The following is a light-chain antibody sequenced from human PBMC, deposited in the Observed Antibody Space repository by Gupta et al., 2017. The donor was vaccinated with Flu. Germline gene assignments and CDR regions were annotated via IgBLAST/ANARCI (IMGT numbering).Light chain of an antibody. CDR1: QYIGRY. J-gene: IGKJ1*01. CDR3: QQSDNVPKT. CDR2: DAS. V-gene: IGKV1-39*01. Sequence: DIQMTQSPSSLSASVGDRVTITCRTSQYIGRYLNWYQQKPGKAPKFLIYDASTLQRGIPSRFSGSGSGTXFALTIXRLQPEDFATYYCQQSDNVPKTFGXGTKVEV.